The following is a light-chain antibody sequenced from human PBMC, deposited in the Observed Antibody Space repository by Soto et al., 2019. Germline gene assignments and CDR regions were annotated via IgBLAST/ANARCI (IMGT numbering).Light chain of an antibody. CDR1: QSISSY. J-gene: IGKJ1*01. V-gene: IGKV1-39*01. Sequence: DIQMTQSPSSLSASVGDRVTITCRASQSISSYLNWYQQKPGKAPKLLIYAASSLQSGVPSRFSGSGSGKDFTLTISSLQPEEYATYYCKQSYSTRWTLGQGIKVEIX. CDR2: AAS. CDR3: KQSYSTRWT.